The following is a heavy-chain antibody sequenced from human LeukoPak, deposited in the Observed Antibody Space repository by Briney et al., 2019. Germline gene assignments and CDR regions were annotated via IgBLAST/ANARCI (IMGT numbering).Heavy chain of an antibody. Sequence: GASVKVSCKASGYTFTGYYMHWVRQAPGQGLEWMGWINPNSGGTNYAQKLQGRVTMTRDTSISTAYMELSRLRSDDTAVYYCARDYYYDSSGYGYWGQGALVTVSS. V-gene: IGHV1-2*02. CDR3: ARDYYYDSSGYGY. J-gene: IGHJ4*02. D-gene: IGHD3-22*01. CDR2: INPNSGGT. CDR1: GYTFTGYY.